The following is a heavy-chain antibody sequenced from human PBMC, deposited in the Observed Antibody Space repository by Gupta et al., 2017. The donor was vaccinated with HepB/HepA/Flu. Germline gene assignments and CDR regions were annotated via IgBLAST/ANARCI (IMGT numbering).Heavy chain of an antibody. Sequence: EVQLVESGGGLVQPGGSLRLSCAASGFTLSNYWMHWVRQVPGKGLVWVSNINGDGSTTNYADSVKGRFTISRDNAKNTMYLQMNSLRPEDTAVYYCARGNYGMDVWGQGATVTVSS. CDR1: GFTLSNYW. J-gene: IGHJ6*02. V-gene: IGHV3-74*01. CDR3: ARGNYGMDV. CDR2: INGDGSTT. D-gene: IGHD2/OR15-2a*01.